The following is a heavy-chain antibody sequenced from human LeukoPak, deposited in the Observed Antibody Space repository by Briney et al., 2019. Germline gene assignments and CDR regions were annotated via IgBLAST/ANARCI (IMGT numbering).Heavy chain of an antibody. CDR1: GYSFASYW. D-gene: IGHD4-17*01. CDR2: IYPGDSDT. V-gene: IGHV5-51*01. CDR3: ARRPMTTVTWADNWFDP. J-gene: IGHJ5*02. Sequence: GESLKVSCKGSGYSFASYWIAWVRQMPGKGLEWMGIIYPGDSDTRYSPSFQGQVTISADKSISTAYLQWSSLKASDTAMYYCARRPMTTVTWADNWFDPWGQGTLVTVSS.